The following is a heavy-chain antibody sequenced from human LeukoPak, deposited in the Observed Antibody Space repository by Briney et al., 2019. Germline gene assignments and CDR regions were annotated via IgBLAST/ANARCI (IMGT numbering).Heavy chain of an antibody. D-gene: IGHD3-3*01. CDR1: LFTFSSYT. V-gene: IGHV3-21*01. Sequence: GGSLRLSCPDSLFTFSSYTMNWVRQAPGKGLEWVSSISGSSSHIYYADSVKGRFTISRDNAKNSLYLQMNSLRGEDTAVYYCARHYDFWSGYSAWFDYWGQGDLVTVSS. CDR2: ISGSSSHI. CDR3: ARHYDFWSGYSAWFDY. J-gene: IGHJ4*02.